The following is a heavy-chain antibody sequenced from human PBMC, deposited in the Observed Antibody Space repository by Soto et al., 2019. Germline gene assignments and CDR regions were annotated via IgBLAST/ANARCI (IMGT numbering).Heavy chain of an antibody. CDR3: AGDAYKYGL. CDR2: CRDKTNGYTT. J-gene: IGHJ4*02. Sequence: EVQLVESGGGLVQPGGSLRLSCAASGFTFSDHYVDWVSQAPGKGLEWVGRCRDKTNGYTTEFAASVKGRFTISRDDSKNSLYLHMNSLRTEDTAVYYCAGDAYKYGLWGQGTLVTVSS. CDR1: GFTFSDHY. D-gene: IGHD1-1*01. V-gene: IGHV3-72*01.